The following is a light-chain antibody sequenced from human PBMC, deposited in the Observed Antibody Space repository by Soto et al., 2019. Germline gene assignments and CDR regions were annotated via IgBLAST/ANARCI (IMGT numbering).Light chain of an antibody. CDR3: GTWDSSLSVV. CDR2: DNN. CDR1: SSNIGNNY. V-gene: IGLV1-51*01. J-gene: IGLJ2*01. Sequence: QPVRTHPPSVSAAHLHKGSISCSGSSSNIGNNYVSWYQQLPGTAPKLLIYDNNKRPSGIPDRFSGSKSGTSATLGITGLQTGDEADYYCGTWDSSLSVVFGGGTKVTVL.